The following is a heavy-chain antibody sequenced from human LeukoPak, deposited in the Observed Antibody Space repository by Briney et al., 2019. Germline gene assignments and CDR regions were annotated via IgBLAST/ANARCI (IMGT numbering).Heavy chain of an antibody. Sequence: PGGSLRLSCAASGFTFSSYGMHWVRQAPGKGLEWVAVISYDGSNKYYADSVKGRFTISRDNSKNTLYLQMNSLRAEDTAAYYCATLYYYGSGTPNDYWGQGTLVTVSS. J-gene: IGHJ4*02. CDR2: ISYDGSNK. D-gene: IGHD3-10*01. V-gene: IGHV3-30*03. CDR1: GFTFSSYG. CDR3: ATLYYYGSGTPNDY.